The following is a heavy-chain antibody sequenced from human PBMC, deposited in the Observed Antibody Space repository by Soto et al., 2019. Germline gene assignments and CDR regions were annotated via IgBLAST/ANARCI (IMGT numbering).Heavy chain of an antibody. V-gene: IGHV5-10-1*01. CDR1: GYTFTTFW. D-gene: IGHD2-2*01. CDR2: IDPRDSYT. CDR3: ARLYCSSSTCDSWFDP. Sequence: GESLKISCTGFGYTFTTFWISWVRQMPGRGLEWMGRIDPRDSYTNYSASFQCHVTISGDKSISTVYLQWASLKATYTALYYSARLYCSSSTCDSWFDPWGQGTLVTVSS. J-gene: IGHJ5*02.